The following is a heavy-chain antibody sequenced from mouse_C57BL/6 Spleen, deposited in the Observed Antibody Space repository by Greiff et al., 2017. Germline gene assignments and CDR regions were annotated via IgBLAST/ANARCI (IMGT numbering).Heavy chain of an antibody. CDR2: IYPGSGST. CDR3: ARRDLHYDYGGVAY. J-gene: IGHJ3*01. V-gene: IGHV1-55*01. Sequence: QVQLQQPGAELVKPGASVKMSCKASGYTFTSYWITWVKQRPGQGLEWIGDIYPGSGSTNYNETFKSKATLTVDTSSSTAYMQLSSLTSEDSAVYYCARRDLHYDYGGVAYWGQGTLVTVSA. CDR1: GYTFTSYW. D-gene: IGHD2-4*01.